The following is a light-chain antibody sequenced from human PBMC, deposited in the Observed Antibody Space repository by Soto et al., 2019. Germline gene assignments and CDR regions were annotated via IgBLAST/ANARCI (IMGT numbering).Light chain of an antibody. V-gene: IGLV1-44*01. J-gene: IGLJ1*01. CDR1: SSNIGRNT. CDR2: TDN. CDR3: AAWDDSLTGSYV. Sequence: QLVLTQPPSASGTPGQRVTISCSGSSSNIGRNTVNWYQQLPGTAPKLLIHTDNLRSSGVPARFSGSKSGTSASLAISGLQSEDEADYYCAAWDDSLTGSYVFGTGTKLTVL.